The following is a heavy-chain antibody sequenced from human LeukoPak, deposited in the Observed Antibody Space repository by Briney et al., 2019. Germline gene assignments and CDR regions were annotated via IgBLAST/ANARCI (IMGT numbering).Heavy chain of an antibody. D-gene: IGHD5-18*01. CDR1: GFTFSNYP. CDR2: VSGSGGST. V-gene: IGHV3-23*01. Sequence: PGGSLRLSCAASGFTFSNYPMSWVRQAPGKGLEWVSAVSGSGGSTYFADSVKGHFTISRDNSKSTLYLQMDSLRAEDTAVYYCAKGGYTYGFLFEFWGQGTLVTVSS. J-gene: IGHJ4*02. CDR3: AKGGYTYGFLFEF.